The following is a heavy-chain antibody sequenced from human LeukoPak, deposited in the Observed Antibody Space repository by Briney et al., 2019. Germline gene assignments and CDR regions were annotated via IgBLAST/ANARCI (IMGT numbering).Heavy chain of an antibody. V-gene: IGHV3-11*06. J-gene: IGHJ4*02. D-gene: IGHD3-10*01. CDR2: ITSSGRHT. CDR3: ARRNYGSAEN. CDR1: GFTFSNTW. Sequence: GESLRLSCAGYGFTFSNTWMNWVRQAPGKGLEWVSYITSSGRHTNYADSVKGRFTISRDNAKNSVYLQMNSLRADDTAVYYCARRNYGSAENWGQGTLVTVS.